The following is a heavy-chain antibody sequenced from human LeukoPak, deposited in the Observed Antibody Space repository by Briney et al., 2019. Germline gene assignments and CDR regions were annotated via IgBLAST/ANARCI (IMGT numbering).Heavy chain of an antibody. Sequence: PGGPLRLSCTVSGFTVSSNSMSWVRQAPGKGLEWVSFIYSDNTHYSDSVKGRFTISRDNSKNTLYLQMNSLRAEDTAVYYCAIDPGNWFDPWGQGTLATVSS. V-gene: IGHV3-53*01. CDR3: AIDPGNWFDP. J-gene: IGHJ5*02. CDR2: IYSDNT. CDR1: GFTVSSNS.